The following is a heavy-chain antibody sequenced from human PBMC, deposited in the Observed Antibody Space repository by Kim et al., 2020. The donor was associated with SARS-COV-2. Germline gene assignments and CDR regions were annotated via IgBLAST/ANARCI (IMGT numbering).Heavy chain of an antibody. CDR1: GGSFSGYY. CDR3: ARGAGYDYYDSSGYFRRDY. CDR2: INHSGST. D-gene: IGHD3-22*01. J-gene: IGHJ4*02. Sequence: SETLSLTCAVYGGSFSGYYWSWIRQPPGKGLEWIGEINHSGSTNYNPSLKSRVTISVDTSKNQFSLKLSSVTAADTAVYYCARGAGYDYYDSSGYFRRDYWGQGTLVTVSS. V-gene: IGHV4-34*01.